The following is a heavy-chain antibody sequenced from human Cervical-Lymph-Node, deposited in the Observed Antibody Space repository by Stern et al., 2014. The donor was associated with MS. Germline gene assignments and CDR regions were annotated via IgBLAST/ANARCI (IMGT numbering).Heavy chain of an antibody. V-gene: IGHV4-31*03. CDR2: IYYSGST. CDR1: GDSISRGGYY. J-gene: IGHJ4*02. D-gene: IGHD2-2*01. CDR3: AREPEYCSSTSCPIDY. Sequence: QVQLQESGPGLVKPSQTLSLTCTVSGDSISRGGYYWSWIRQHPGKGLEWIGYIYYSGSTYYNPSLKSRLTISVDTSKNQFSLKLSSVTAADTAVYYCAREPEYCSSTSCPIDYWGQGTLVTVSS.